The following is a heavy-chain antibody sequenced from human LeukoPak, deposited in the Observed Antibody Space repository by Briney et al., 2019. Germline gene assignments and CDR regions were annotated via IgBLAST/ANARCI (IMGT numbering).Heavy chain of an antibody. D-gene: IGHD1-14*01. CDR2: INEDGSEK. J-gene: IGHJ4*02. V-gene: IGHV3-7*01. CDR3: AKPDAPGTVEY. CDR1: GFTFSSFW. Sequence: GGSLRLSCAASGFTFSSFWMGWVRHVPGEGLEWVANINEDGSEKYYVDSVRGRFTISRDNAKNSLYLQMDSLRAEDRAVYYCAKPDAPGTVEYWGPGTLVTVSS.